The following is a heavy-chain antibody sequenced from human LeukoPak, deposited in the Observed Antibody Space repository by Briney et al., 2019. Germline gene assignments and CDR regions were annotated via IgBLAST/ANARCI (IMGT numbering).Heavy chain of an antibody. CDR1: GDSISSGSYY. CDR3: AREAVGGSGSYSVDP. D-gene: IGHD3-10*01. V-gene: IGHV4-61*02. Sequence: SETLSLTCTVSGDSISSGSYYWSWIRQPAGKGLEWIGRIYTSGSTNYNPSLKSRVTISVDTSKNQFSLKLSSVTAADTAVYYCAREAVGGSGSYSVDPWGQGTLVTVSS. CDR2: IYTSGST. J-gene: IGHJ5*02.